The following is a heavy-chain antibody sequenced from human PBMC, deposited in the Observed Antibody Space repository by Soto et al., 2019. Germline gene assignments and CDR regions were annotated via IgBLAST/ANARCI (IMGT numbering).Heavy chain of an antibody. D-gene: IGHD3-10*01. CDR1: GYTFTSYD. J-gene: IGHJ4*02. CDR2: MNPNSGNT. V-gene: IGHV1-8*01. Sequence: QVQLVQSGAEVKKPGASVKVSCKASGYTFTSYDINWVRQATGQGLEWMGWMNPNSGNTGYAQKFQGGVTMTRNTSISTTYMELSSLRSEDTAVYYFSITLLRFREHHYWGQGTLVPVSS. CDR3: SITLLRFREHHY.